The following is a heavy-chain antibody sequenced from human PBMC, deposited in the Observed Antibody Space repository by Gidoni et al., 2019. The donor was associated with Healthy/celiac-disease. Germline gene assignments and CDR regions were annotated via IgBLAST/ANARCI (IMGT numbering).Heavy chain of an antibody. Sequence: EVQLLESGGGLVQPGGSLRLSCAASGFTFSSYAMSWVRQAPGKGLEWVSAISGRGGSTYYADSVKGRFTISRDNSKNTLYLQMNSLRAEDTAVYYCAKKYSSGWLLDYWGQGTLVTVSS. CDR1: GFTFSSYA. V-gene: IGHV3-23*01. CDR3: AKKYSSGWLLDY. CDR2: ISGRGGST. D-gene: IGHD6-19*01. J-gene: IGHJ4*02.